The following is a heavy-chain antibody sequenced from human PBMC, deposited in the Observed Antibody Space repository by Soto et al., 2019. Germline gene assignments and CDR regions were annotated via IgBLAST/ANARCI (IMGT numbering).Heavy chain of an antibody. V-gene: IGHV1-18*01. J-gene: IGHJ5*02. CDR3: VRGITGTHTWFDP. CDR1: GYTFTSSG. D-gene: IGHD3-16*01. Sequence: APVKVSCKASGYTFTSSGISWVRQAPGQGLEWMGWISAYNGNTNYAQKLQGRVTMTTDTSTSTAYMELRSLRSDVTAVYYCVRGITGTHTWFDPWGQGTLVTVSS. CDR2: ISAYNGNT.